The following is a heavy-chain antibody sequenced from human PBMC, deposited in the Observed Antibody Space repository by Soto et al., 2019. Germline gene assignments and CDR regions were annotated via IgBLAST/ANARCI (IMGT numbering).Heavy chain of an antibody. CDR1: GFTVSSKY. J-gene: IGHJ4*02. Sequence: EVQLVESGGGLVQPGGSLRLSCAASGFTVSSKYMSWVRQAPGKGLEWVSVMYSGGGTFYADSVKGRFTISRDNSKNRLYLQMNSLRAEDTAVYYCASYDCSGGSCYLGPQFAYWGRATQVTVSS. D-gene: IGHD2-15*01. V-gene: IGHV3-66*01. CDR2: MYSGGGT. CDR3: ASYDCSGGSCYLGPQFAY.